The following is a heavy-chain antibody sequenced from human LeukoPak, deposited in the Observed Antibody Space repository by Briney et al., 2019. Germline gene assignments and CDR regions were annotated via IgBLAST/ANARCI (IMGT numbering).Heavy chain of an antibody. CDR1: GFTFDDYT. CDR2: INWNGGST. CDR3: ARTAYYYDSSGYYYFNYYYYMDV. Sequence: GGSLRLSCAASGFTFDDYTMHWVRQAPGKGLEWVSGINWNGGSTGYADSVKGRFTISRDNAKNSLYLQMNSLRAEDTALYYCARTAYYYDSSGYYYFNYYYYMDVWGKGTTVTVSS. V-gene: IGHV3-20*04. J-gene: IGHJ6*03. D-gene: IGHD3-22*01.